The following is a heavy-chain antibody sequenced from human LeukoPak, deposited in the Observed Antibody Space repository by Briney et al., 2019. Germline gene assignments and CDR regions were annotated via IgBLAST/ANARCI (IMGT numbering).Heavy chain of an antibody. Sequence: SETLSLTCTVSGGSIRSYYWSWIRQPPGKGLEWIGYIYYSGSTNYNPALKSRVTISVDTSKNQFSLKLNSVTSADTAVYYCAREWSAFDFWGQGTMVTVSS. CDR1: GGSIRSYY. J-gene: IGHJ3*01. V-gene: IGHV4-59*01. D-gene: IGHD3-3*01. CDR3: AREWSAFDF. CDR2: IYYSGST.